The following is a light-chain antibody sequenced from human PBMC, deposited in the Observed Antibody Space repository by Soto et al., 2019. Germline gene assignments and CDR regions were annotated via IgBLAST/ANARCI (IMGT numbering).Light chain of an antibody. Sequence: AVLPQPASESGSPGQSITISWTGTSSDVGGYNYVSWFQQHPGKPPKLLIYQVSHRPSGVSNRFSGSKSGSTASLTISGLQAEDDAYYYCKSYNSKRASYVFGTGSKVT. CDR3: KSYNSKRASYV. J-gene: IGLJ1*01. CDR2: QVS. CDR1: SSDVGGYNY. V-gene: IGLV2-14*01.